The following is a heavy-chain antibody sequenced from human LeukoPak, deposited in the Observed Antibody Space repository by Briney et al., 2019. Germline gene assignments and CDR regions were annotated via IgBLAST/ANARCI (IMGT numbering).Heavy chain of an antibody. V-gene: IGHV4-39*07. CDR1: GGSISSSSYY. Sequence: SETLSLTCTVSGGSISSSSYYWGWIRQPPGKGLEWIGSIYYSGSTYYNPSLKSRVTISVDTSKNQFSLKLSSVTAADTAVYYCARGRWLQFVDYWGQGTLVTVSS. J-gene: IGHJ4*02. CDR2: IYYSGST. CDR3: ARGRWLQFVDY. D-gene: IGHD5-24*01.